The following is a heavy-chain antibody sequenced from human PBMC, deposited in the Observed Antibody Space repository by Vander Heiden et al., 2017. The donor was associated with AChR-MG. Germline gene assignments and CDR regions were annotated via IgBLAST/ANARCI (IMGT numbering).Heavy chain of an antibody. Sequence: QVQLVQSGVEVKKPGASVKVSCKASGYTFRSYEINWVRQAPGQGLEWMGGIDPDNSNINSAQKFQGRVTMTTDTSTNTAYMELKSLRSDDTAVYYCARAVFGGSSWYLGHWGQGTLVTVSS. CDR1: GYTFRSYE. D-gene: IGHD3-16*01. V-gene: IGHV1-18*04. J-gene: IGHJ4*02. CDR3: ARAVFGGSSWYLGH. CDR2: IDPDNSNI.